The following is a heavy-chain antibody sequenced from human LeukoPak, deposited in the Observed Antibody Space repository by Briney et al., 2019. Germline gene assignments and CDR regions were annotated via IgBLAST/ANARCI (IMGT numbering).Heavy chain of an antibody. CDR2: IIPIFGTA. D-gene: IGHD1-7*01. Sequence: ASVKVSCKASGGTFSSYAISWVRQAPGQGLEWMGGIIPIFGTANYAQKFQGRVTITTDESTSTAYMELSSLRSEDTAVYYCARVVGPNNWNYGYFDYWGQGTLVTVSS. V-gene: IGHV1-69*05. J-gene: IGHJ4*02. CDR3: ARVVGPNNWNYGYFDY. CDR1: GGTFSSYA.